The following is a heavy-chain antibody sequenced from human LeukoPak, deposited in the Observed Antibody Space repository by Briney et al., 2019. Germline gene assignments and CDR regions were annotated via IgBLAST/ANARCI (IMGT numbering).Heavy chain of an antibody. CDR3: ARDQLDPFDY. CDR1: GLTFSSYS. D-gene: IGHD6-13*01. J-gene: IGHJ4*02. V-gene: IGHV3-21*01. CDR2: ISSSRSYI. Sequence: GGSLSLSCAASGLTFSSYSMNCVRHPPEKGLEWVSSISSSRSYIYYADSVKGRFTISRDNAKNSLYLQMNSLRAEDTAVYYCARDQLDPFDYWGQGTLVTVSS.